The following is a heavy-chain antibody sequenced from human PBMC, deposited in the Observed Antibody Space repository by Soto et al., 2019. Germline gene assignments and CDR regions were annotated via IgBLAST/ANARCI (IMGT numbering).Heavy chain of an antibody. D-gene: IGHD6-6*01. Sequence: LSLTCTVSGDSISSSTYYWGWIRRPPGKGLEWIGCIYHTGTTYYNPSLKSRVTISVDTSKNQFSLKLSSVTAADTAVYYCARPYFSSSSMFDYWGQGTLVTVSS. J-gene: IGHJ4*02. CDR2: IYHTGTT. CDR3: ARPYFSSSSMFDY. V-gene: IGHV4-39*01. CDR1: GDSISSSTYY.